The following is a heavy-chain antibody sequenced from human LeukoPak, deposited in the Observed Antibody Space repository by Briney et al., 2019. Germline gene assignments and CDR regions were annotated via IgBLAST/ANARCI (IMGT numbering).Heavy chain of an antibody. CDR2: FDPEDGET. CDR1: GYTLTELS. Sequence: ASVKVSCKVSGYTLTELSMHWVRQAPGKGLEWMGGFDPEDGETIYAQKFQGRVTMTEDTSTDTAYMELSSLRSEDTAVYYRATEPNVVVVPAAKGDFQHWGQGTLVTVSS. V-gene: IGHV1-24*01. D-gene: IGHD2-2*01. CDR3: ATEPNVVVVPAAKGDFQH. J-gene: IGHJ1*01.